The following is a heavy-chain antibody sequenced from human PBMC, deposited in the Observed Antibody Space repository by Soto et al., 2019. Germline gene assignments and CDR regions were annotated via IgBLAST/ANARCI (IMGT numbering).Heavy chain of an antibody. CDR3: ARDTEAGSSEWVDP. D-gene: IGHD6-6*01. J-gene: IGHJ5*02. V-gene: IGHV4-59*01. CDR2: IYYSGST. Sequence: SETLSLTCTVSGGSISSYYWSWIRQPPGKGLEWIGYIYYSGSTNYNPSLKSRVTISVDTSKNQFSLKLSSVTAADTAVYYRARDTEAGSSEWVDPGGQGTLVTV. CDR1: GGSISSYY.